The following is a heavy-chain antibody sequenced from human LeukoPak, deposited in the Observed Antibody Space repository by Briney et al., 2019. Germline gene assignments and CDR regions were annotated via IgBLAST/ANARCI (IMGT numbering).Heavy chain of an antibody. CDR3: ARVHCSGGSCYGEVFDY. CDR2: INPSDRST. Sequence: ASVKVSCKASGYTFTRYYMHWVRRAPGQGLEWMGIINPSDRSTSYAQKFQGRVTMTRDTSTSTVYMEVSSLTSEDTAVYYRARVHCSGGSCYGEVFDYWGQGTLVTVSS. J-gene: IGHJ4*02. V-gene: IGHV1-46*01. D-gene: IGHD2-15*01. CDR1: GYTFTRYY.